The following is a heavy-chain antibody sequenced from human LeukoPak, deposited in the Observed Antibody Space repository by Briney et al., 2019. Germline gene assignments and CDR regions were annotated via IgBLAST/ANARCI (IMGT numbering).Heavy chain of an antibody. D-gene: IGHD5-18*01. J-gene: IGHJ4*02. CDR3: ARGRDTALGT. Sequence: SQTLSLTCAISGDSVSSNSASWNWIRQSPSRGLEWPGRTYYRSKWVNDYAVSVKSRVTINIDTSKNQVSLQLNSVTPEDTAVHYCARGRDTALGTWGQGTLVTVSS. CDR2: TYYRSKWVN. V-gene: IGHV6-1*01. CDR1: GDSVSSNSAS.